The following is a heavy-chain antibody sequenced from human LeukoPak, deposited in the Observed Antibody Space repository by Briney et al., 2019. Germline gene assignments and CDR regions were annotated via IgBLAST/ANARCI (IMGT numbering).Heavy chain of an antibody. J-gene: IGHJ4*02. CDR3: ARIYPSL. CDR1: GFTVSSNY. D-gene: IGHD3-10*01. Sequence: PGGSLRLSCAASGFTVSSNYMSWVRQAPGKGLEWVSVIYTGGTKYYADSVKGRFTISRDNSKNTLDLQMNSLSAEDTAVYYCARIYPSLWGQGIRVTVSS. CDR2: IYTGGTK. V-gene: IGHV3-66*01.